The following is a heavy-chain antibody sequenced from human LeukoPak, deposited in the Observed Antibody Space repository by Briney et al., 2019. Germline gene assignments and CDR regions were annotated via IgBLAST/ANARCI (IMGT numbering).Heavy chain of an antibody. J-gene: IGHJ4*02. CDR1: GGSISSGDYY. V-gene: IGHV4-30-4*01. CDR3: ASSRGSGYYSRSFDY. D-gene: IGHD3-22*01. Sequence: PSETLSLTCTVSGGSISSGDYYWSWIRQPPGKGLEWIGYIYHSGSTHFNPSLKSRVTISVDTSKNQFSLKLSSVTAADTAVYYCASSRGSGYYSRSFDYWGQGTLVTVSS. CDR2: IYHSGST.